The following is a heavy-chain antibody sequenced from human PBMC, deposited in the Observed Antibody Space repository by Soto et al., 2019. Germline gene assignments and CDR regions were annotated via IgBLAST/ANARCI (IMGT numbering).Heavy chain of an antibody. Sequence: QITLKESGPTLVKPTQTLTLTCTFSGFSLSTSGVGVGWIRQPPGKALEWLALTYWNDDKRYSPSLKSRLTITKDTSKNQVVLTMTNMDPVDTATYYCAHTRDRNMIVVVIGVYDAFDIWGQGTMFTVSS. J-gene: IGHJ3*02. V-gene: IGHV2-5*01. CDR1: GFSLSTSGVG. CDR2: TYWNDDK. D-gene: IGHD3-22*01. CDR3: AHTRDRNMIVVVIGVYDAFDI.